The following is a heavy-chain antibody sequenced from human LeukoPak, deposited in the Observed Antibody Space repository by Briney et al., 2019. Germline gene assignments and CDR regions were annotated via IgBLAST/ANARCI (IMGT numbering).Heavy chain of an antibody. CDR1: GFTFSTHD. D-gene: IGHD5-18*01. CDR3: AKVRGYSYGLDY. J-gene: IGHJ4*02. Sequence: GGSLRLSCAASGFTFSTHDVNWVRQAPGKGLEWVSFINSRSSTIYYADSVKGRFTISRDNAKNSLYLQMNSLRAEDTALYYCAKVRGYSYGLDYWGQGTLVTVFS. V-gene: IGHV3-48*04. CDR2: INSRSSTI.